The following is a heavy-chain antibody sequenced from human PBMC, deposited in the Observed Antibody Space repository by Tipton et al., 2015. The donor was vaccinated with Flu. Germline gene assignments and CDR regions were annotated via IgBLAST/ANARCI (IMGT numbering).Heavy chain of an antibody. Sequence: TLSLTCTVSGGSISSGSYYWSWIRQPAGKGLEWIGRIYTSGSTNYNSSLKILVTISVDTSKNQFSLKLSSVTAAVTAVYYCARGGYSYGYGKNYYYYGMDVWGQGTTVTVSS. CDR1: GGSISSGSYY. V-gene: IGHV4-61*02. CDR3: ARGGYSYGYGKNYYYYGMDV. CDR2: IYTSGST. J-gene: IGHJ6*02. D-gene: IGHD5-18*01.